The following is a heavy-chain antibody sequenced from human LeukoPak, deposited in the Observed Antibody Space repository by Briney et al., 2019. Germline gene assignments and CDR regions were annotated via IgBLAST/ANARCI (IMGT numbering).Heavy chain of an antibody. Sequence: GESLKISCKGSGYSFTSYWIGWVRQTPGKGLEWMGVIYPGDSRTRYNPSFEGQVTVSADKSINTAYLQWSSLKASDTAMYYCACREFYSPWPGPWGQGTLVTVSS. D-gene: IGHD5-18*01. J-gene: IGHJ5*02. V-gene: IGHV5-51*01. CDR3: ACREFYSPWPGP. CDR1: GYSFTSYW. CDR2: IYPGDSRT.